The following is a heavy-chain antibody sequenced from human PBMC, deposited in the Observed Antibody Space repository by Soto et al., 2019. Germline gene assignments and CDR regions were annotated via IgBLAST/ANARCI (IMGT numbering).Heavy chain of an antibody. V-gene: IGHV5-51*01. CDR1: GYIFTNYW. CDR3: ARHPQVSSSGDY. Sequence: GESLKISCKGSGYIFTNYWIGWVLQMPGKGLEWMGIIYPGDSDTRYSPSFQGQVTISADKSISTAYLQWSSLKASDTAMYYCARHPQVSSSGDYWGQGTLVTVSS. CDR2: IYPGDSDT. J-gene: IGHJ4*02. D-gene: IGHD6-6*01.